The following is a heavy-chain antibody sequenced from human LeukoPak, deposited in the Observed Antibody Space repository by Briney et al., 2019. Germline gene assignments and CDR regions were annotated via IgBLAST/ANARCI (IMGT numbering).Heavy chain of an antibody. D-gene: IGHD3-22*01. CDR3: AKDYYYDTSGYYWGYFDY. CDR2: ISWDGGST. J-gene: IGHJ4*02. V-gene: IGHV3-43*01. Sequence: GGSLRLSCAASGFIFDDYTMHWVRQAPGKGLEWVSLISWDGGSTYYADSVKGRFTISRDSSKNSLYLQMNSLRTEDTALYYCAKDYYYDTSGYYWGYFDYWGQGTLVTVSS. CDR1: GFIFDDYT.